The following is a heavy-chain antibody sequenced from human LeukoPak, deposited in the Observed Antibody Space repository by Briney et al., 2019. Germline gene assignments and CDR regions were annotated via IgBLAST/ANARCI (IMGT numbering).Heavy chain of an antibody. CDR3: ARHPAYSSSWPYNWFDP. CDR2: ISHTGVT. J-gene: IGHJ5*02. CDR1: GGSLSDYY. V-gene: IGHV4-34*01. D-gene: IGHD6-13*01. Sequence: PSETLSLTCAVYGGSLSDYYWSWIRQPPGKGLEWIGEISHTGVTKYSPSLKSRVTISQYTSKNQFSLKLSSVTAADTAVYYCARHPAYSSSWPYNWFDPWGQGTLVTVSS.